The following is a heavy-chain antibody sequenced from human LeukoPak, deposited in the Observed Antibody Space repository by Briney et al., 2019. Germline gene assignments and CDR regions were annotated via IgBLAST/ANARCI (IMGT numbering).Heavy chain of an antibody. V-gene: IGHV3-23*01. D-gene: IGHD3-16*01. J-gene: IGHJ3*02. CDR3: AKKVGGVYAFDI. Sequence: GGSLRLSCAASGFTFSSYAMNWVRQAPGKGLEWVSAISGPGGSTYYADSVKGRFTISRDNSKNTLYLQMNSLRAEDTAVYYFAKKVGGVYAFDIWGQGTMVTVSS. CDR1: GFTFSSYA. CDR2: ISGPGGST.